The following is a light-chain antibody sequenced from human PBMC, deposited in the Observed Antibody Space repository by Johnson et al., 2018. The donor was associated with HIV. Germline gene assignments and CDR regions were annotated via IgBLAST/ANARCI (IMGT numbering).Light chain of an antibody. CDR3: ETRDSSLSRV. Sequence: QSVLTQPPSVSAAPGQKVTISCSGSSSDIGNNYVSWYQQLPGTAPKLLIYDNNKRPSGIPDRFSGSKSGTSATLGITGLQTGDEADYYCETRDSSLSRVFGTGTKVTVL. V-gene: IGLV1-51*01. J-gene: IGLJ1*01. CDR2: DNN. CDR1: SSDIGNNY.